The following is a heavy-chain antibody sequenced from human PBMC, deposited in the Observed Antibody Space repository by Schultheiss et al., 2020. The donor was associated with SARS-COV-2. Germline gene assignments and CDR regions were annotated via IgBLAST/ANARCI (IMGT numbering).Heavy chain of an antibody. CDR1: GFTFSSYA. CDR3: ARDPSSTVVTPGFDY. V-gene: IGHV3-30*01. Sequence: GGSLRLSCAASGFTFSSYAMHWVRQAPGKGLEWVAVISYDGSNKYYADSVKGRFTISRENSKNTLYLQMNSLRAEDTAVYYCARDPSSTVVTPGFDYWGQGTLVTVSS. J-gene: IGHJ4*02. D-gene: IGHD4-23*01. CDR2: ISYDGSNK.